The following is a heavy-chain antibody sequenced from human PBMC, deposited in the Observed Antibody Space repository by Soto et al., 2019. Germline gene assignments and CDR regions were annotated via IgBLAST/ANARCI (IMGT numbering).Heavy chain of an antibody. D-gene: IGHD1-1*01. J-gene: IGHJ4*02. CDR3: SRDRERDARYEDY. CDR2: ISGRDGST. V-gene: IGHV3-23*01. CDR1: GFRFSSYA. Sequence: EVQLLESGGGLVHPGGSLRLSCVASGFRFSSYAMSWVRQAPGAGLEWVSVISGRDGSTYYADFVKGRFTISRDDSRNTLYLQRHSLRAEDTAVYYCSRDRERDARYEDYCGQGTLVTASS.